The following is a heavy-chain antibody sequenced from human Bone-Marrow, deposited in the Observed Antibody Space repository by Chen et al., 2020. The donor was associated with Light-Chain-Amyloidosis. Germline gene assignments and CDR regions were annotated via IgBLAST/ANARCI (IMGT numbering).Heavy chain of an antibody. J-gene: IGHJ4*02. Sequence: QMQLVQSGPEVKKPGTSVKVSCKASGFTFTSSAVQWVRQARGQRLEWIGWIVVGSGNTNYAQKFQERVTITRDMSTSTAYMELSSLRSEDTAVYYCAALNPYCGGDCSFDYWGQGTLVTVSS. CDR1: GFTFTSSA. D-gene: IGHD2-21*02. V-gene: IGHV1-58*01. CDR3: AALNPYCGGDCSFDY. CDR2: IVVGSGNT.